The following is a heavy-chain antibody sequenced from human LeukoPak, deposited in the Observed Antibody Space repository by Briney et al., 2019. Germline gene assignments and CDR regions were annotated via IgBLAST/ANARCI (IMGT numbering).Heavy chain of an antibody. D-gene: IGHD4-11*01. CDR1: GFTFSSFS. CDR2: ISSTGSTI. J-gene: IGHJ4*02. V-gene: IGHV3-48*02. Sequence: GGSLRLSCAVSGFTFSSFSMNWVRQAPGKGLEWVSYISSTGSTIYYANSVEGRFTVSRDNAKDSLYLQMNNLRDEDTAVYYCARDLISGDYTFDYWGQGALVAVSS. CDR3: ARDLISGDYTFDY.